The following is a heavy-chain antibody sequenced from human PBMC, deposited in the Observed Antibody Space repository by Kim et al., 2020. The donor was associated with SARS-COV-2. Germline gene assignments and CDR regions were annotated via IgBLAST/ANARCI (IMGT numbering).Heavy chain of an antibody. J-gene: IGHJ4*02. CDR3: ARGKSGSYSIQGRYRHYFDY. CDR1: GGSFSGYY. V-gene: IGHV4-34*01. D-gene: IGHD1-26*01. Sequence: SETLSLTCAVYGGSFSGYYWSWIRQPPGKGLEWIGEINHSGSTNYNPSLKSRVTISVDTSKNQFSLKLSSVTAADTAVYYCARGKSGSYSIQGRYRHYFDYWGQGTLVTVSS. CDR2: INHSGST.